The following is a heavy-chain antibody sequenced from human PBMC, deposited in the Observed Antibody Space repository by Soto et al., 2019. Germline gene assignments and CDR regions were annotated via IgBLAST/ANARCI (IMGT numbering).Heavy chain of an antibody. CDR2: ISGSGGST. Sequence: GGSLRLSCAASGFTFSSYAMSWVRQAPGKGLEWVSGISGSGGSTYYADSVKGRFTTSRDNSKNTMYLQMNSLRAEDTAVYYCDILVLYVPVASSDRLDAWGKGTLVTVSS. D-gene: IGHD2-2*01. CDR3: DILVLYVPVASSDRLDA. J-gene: IGHJ5*02. V-gene: IGHV3-23*01. CDR1: GFTFSSYA.